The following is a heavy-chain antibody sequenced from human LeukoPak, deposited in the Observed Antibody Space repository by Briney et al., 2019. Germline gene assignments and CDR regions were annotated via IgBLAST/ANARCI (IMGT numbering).Heavy chain of an antibody. J-gene: IGHJ3*02. CDR1: GGSISTITYY. CDR2: IYYRGNT. V-gene: IGHV4-39*07. CDR3: ARDSKVTMVRGPDLAFDI. D-gene: IGHD3-10*01. Sequence: SETLSLTCTVSGGSISTITYYWGWIRQPPGKGLEWVGHIYYRGNTFYNPSLKSRVTISVDTSKNQFSLKLSSVTAADTAVYYCARDSKVTMVRGPDLAFDIWGQGTLVTVSS.